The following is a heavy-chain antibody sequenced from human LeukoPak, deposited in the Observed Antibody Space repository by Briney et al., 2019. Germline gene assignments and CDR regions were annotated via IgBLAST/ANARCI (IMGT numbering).Heavy chain of an antibody. CDR1: GGTFSSYA. V-gene: IGHV1-69*04. CDR2: IIPILGIA. Sequence: GASVKVSCKASGGTFSSYAISRVRQAPGQGLEWMGRIIPILGIANYAQKFQGRVTITADKSTSTAYMELSSLRSEDTAVYYCERDFERYYDFWSGYSAFDYWGQGTLVTVSS. D-gene: IGHD3-3*01. J-gene: IGHJ4*02. CDR3: ERDFERYYDFWSGYSAFDY.